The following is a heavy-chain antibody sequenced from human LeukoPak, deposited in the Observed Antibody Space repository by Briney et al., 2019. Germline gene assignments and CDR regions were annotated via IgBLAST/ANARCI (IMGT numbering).Heavy chain of an antibody. Sequence: GGSLRLSCAASGFTFSSHAMSWVRQTPGKGLEWVSGVGGTNVDTSYAESVKGRFTISRDNSRNTAYLVMNNLRAEDTAVYYCATHDTTVGVFWGQGTLVTVSS. J-gene: IGHJ4*02. D-gene: IGHD1-26*01. CDR3: ATHDTTVGVF. V-gene: IGHV3-23*01. CDR2: VGGTNVDT. CDR1: GFTFSSHA.